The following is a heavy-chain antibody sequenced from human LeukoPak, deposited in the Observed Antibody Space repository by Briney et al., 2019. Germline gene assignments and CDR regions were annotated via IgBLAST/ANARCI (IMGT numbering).Heavy chain of an antibody. CDR3: ASMGASPLV. CDR2: IYSGGNT. J-gene: IGHJ4*02. V-gene: IGHV3-53*01. CDR1: GFSVSGNY. D-gene: IGHD1-26*01. Sequence: HPGGSLRLSCAASGFSVSGNYMSWVRQAPGKGLEWVSVIYSGGNTYYADSVKGRFTISRDNSKNTLYLQMNRLRAEDTAVYYCASMGASPLVGGQGSLVTVSS.